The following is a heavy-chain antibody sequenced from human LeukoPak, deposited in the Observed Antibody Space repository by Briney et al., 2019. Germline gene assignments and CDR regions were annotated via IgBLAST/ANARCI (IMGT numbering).Heavy chain of an antibody. CDR1: GFTFSSYW. J-gene: IGHJ3*02. CDR2: IKQDGSEK. V-gene: IGHV3-7*01. D-gene: IGHD2-15*01. CDR3: ARDVVVAVGAFDI. Sequence: GGSLRLSCAASGFTFSSYWLTWVRQAPGKGLEWVAIIKQDGSEKYYVDSVKGRFTISRDNAKNSLYLQMNSLRAEDTAVYYCARDVVVAVGAFDIWGQGTMVTVSS.